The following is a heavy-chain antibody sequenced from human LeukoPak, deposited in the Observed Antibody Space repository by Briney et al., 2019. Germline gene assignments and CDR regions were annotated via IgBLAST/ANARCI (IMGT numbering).Heavy chain of an antibody. V-gene: IGHV1-2*06. D-gene: IGHD2-8*01. Sequence: ASVTVSCKASGYTFTGYYMHWVRQAPGQGLEWMGRINPNRGGTNYAQKFQGRVTMTRDTSIGTAYMELSRLRSDDTAVYYCARGLPPYCTNGVCPNLEGFDYWGQGTLVTVSS. CDR1: GYTFTGYY. CDR3: ARGLPPYCTNGVCPNLEGFDY. J-gene: IGHJ4*02. CDR2: INPNRGGT.